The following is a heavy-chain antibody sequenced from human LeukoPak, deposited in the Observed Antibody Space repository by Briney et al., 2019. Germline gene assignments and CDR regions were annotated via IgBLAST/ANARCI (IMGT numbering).Heavy chain of an antibody. CDR2: IYSGGTT. J-gene: IGHJ4*02. V-gene: IGHV3-53*01. CDR1: GFTVSSNY. D-gene: IGHD2/OR15-2a*01. Sequence: GGSLRLSCAASGFTVSSNYMSWVRLAPGKGLEWVSVIYSGGTTYYADSVKGRFTISRDNSKNTLYLQMNSLRGEETAVYYCARVLSVSYCDSWGQGTLVIVSS. CDR3: ARVLSVSYCDS.